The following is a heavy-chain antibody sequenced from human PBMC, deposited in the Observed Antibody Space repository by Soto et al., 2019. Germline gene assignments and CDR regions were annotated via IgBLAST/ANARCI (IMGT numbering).Heavy chain of an antibody. CDR2: IYHSGST. D-gene: IGHD5-18*01. V-gene: IGHV4-4*02. CDR3: ARANVDTYYYYGMDV. J-gene: IGHJ6*02. Sequence: SETLSLTCAVSGGSIGSSNWWSWVRQPPGKGLEWIGEIYHSGSTNYNPSLKSRVTISVDKSKNQFSLKLSSVTAADTAVYYCARANVDTYYYYGMDVWGQGTTVTDSS. CDR1: GGSIGSSNW.